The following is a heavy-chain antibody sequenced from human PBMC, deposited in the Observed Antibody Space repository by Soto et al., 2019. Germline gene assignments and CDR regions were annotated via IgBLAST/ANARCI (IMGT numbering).Heavy chain of an antibody. V-gene: IGHV3-23*04. D-gene: IGHD4-17*01. Sequence: EVQLVESGGGLVQPGGSLRLSCAASGFTFTTFAMSWVRQAPGKGLEWVSGISGSGGTTYYADSVKGRFTISRDNSKNTVYVQMNSLRAEDTAVYYCAKEDDYGDYANDAFDMWGQGTMVTVTS. CDR3: AKEDDYGDYANDAFDM. J-gene: IGHJ3*02. CDR2: ISGSGGTT. CDR1: GFTFTTFA.